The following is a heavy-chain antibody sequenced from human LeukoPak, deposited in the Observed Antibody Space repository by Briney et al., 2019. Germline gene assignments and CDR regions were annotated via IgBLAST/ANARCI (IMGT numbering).Heavy chain of an antibody. CDR2: IYYSGST. CDR3: ARRITIAAAGWGYGMDV. Sequence: SQTLSLTCTVSGGSISSGGYYWSWIRQHPGKGLEWIGYIYYSGSTYYNPSLKSRVTISVDTSKNQFSLKLSSVTAADTAVYYCARRITIAAAGWGYGMDVWGQGTTVTVSS. CDR1: GGSISSGGYY. D-gene: IGHD6-13*01. J-gene: IGHJ6*02. V-gene: IGHV4-31*03.